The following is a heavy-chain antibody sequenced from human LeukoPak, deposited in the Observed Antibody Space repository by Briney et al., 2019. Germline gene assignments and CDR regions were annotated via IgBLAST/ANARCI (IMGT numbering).Heavy chain of an antibody. J-gene: IGHJ6*02. V-gene: IGHV3-30*01. CDR3: ARAASTMVTGGGMDV. CDR2: ISFDGSND. Sequence: GGSLRLSCAASGFTFSSYPMNWVRQAPGKGLEWVAFISFDGSNDFYRDSVKGRFSISRDNSKNTLYLQMNDLTVGDAAVYYCARAASTMVTGGGMDVWGPGTTVTVSS. D-gene: IGHD5-18*01. CDR1: GFTFSSYP.